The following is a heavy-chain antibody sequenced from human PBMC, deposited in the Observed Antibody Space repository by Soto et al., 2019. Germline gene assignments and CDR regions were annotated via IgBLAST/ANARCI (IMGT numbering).Heavy chain of an antibody. CDR2: IYWDDDK. V-gene: IGHV2-5*02. CDR1: GFSLRTSGVG. Sequence: QITLKESGPTLVKPTQTLTLTCTFSGFSLRTSGVGVGWIRQPPGKALEWLALIYWDDDKRYSPSLKTRLTLTKDTSKNQVVLTMTNMDPVDTATYYCAHRRDVYIYGDVFDIWGQGTMVTVSS. CDR3: AHRRDVYIYGDVFDI. D-gene: IGHD4-17*01. J-gene: IGHJ3*02.